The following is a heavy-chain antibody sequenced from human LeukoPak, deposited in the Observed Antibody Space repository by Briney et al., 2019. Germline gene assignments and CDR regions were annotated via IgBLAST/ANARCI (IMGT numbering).Heavy chain of an antibody. CDR1: GGSFSSYA. CDR2: IIPIFGTP. Sequence: SLKVSCKASGGSFSSYAISWVRQAPGQGLEWMGRIIPIFGTPNYAQRFQGRVTITADIVSSTAYMEVNNLTSEDTAVYFCAKQGALRQDYYMDVWGNGTTVTVSS. CDR3: AKQGALRQDYYMDV. V-gene: IGHV1-69*06. J-gene: IGHJ6*03.